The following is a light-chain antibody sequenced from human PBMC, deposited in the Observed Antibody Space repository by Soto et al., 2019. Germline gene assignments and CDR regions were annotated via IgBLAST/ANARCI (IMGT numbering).Light chain of an antibody. CDR1: NL. V-gene: IGLV2-23*01. CDR3: CSYAGQRVV. Sequence: QSALTQPASVSGSPGQSITISCTYNLVSWYQQHPGKAPELMNRFSGSKSGNTASLTISGLQAEDEADYYCCSYAGQRVVFGGGTKLTVL. J-gene: IGLJ2*01.